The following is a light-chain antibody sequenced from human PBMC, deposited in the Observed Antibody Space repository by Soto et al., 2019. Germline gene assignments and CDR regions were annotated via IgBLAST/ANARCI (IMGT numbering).Light chain of an antibody. CDR3: CSYAGEV. Sequence: QSALTQPASVSGSPGQSITISCTGTSSDVGSYNLVSWYQQHPGKAPKLMIYEGSKRPSGVSNRFSGSKSGNTASLTISGLQAKDEADYYCCSYAGEVFGGGTKLTVL. CDR2: EGS. V-gene: IGLV2-23*01. CDR1: SSDVGSYNL. J-gene: IGLJ2*01.